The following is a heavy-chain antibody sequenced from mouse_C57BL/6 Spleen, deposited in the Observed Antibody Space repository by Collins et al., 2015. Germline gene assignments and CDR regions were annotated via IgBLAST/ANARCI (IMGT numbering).Heavy chain of an antibody. CDR1: GFTFSNYW. CDR3: TSPYYGSSSFAY. D-gene: IGHD1-1*01. CDR2: IRLKSDNYAT. Sequence: EVKLEESGGGLVQPGGSMKLSCVASGFTFSNYWMNWVRQSPEKGLEWVAQIRLKSDNYATHYAESVKGRFTISRDDSKSSVYLQMNNLRAEDTGIYYCTSPYYGSSSFAYWGQGTLVTVSA. V-gene: IGHV6-3*01. J-gene: IGHJ3*01.